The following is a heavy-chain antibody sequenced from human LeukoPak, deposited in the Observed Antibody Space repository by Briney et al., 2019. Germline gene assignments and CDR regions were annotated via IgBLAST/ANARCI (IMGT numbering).Heavy chain of an antibody. Sequence: PSETLSLTCTVSGGSISSGGYYWSWIRQHPGKGLEWIGYIYYSGSTDYNPSLKSRVTISVDTSKNQFSLKLSSVTAADTAVYFCARRRSGGRDFDYWGQGTLVTVSS. J-gene: IGHJ4*02. D-gene: IGHD2-15*01. CDR1: GGSISSGGYY. V-gene: IGHV4-31*03. CDR2: IYYSGST. CDR3: ARRRSGGRDFDY.